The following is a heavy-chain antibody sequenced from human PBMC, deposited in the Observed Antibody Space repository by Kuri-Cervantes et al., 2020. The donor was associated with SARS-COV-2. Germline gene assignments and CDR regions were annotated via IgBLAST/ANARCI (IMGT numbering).Heavy chain of an antibody. J-gene: IGHJ4*02. CDR1: GYSFTSYW. V-gene: IGHV5-51*04. Sequence: GGSLRLSCKGSGYSFTSYWIGWVRQMPGKGLEWMGIIYPGDSDTRYSASFKGQVTISADKPISTTYPQWSSLRASDTAMYYCARRSLPARPGSYFDSWGQGTLVTVSS. D-gene: IGHD6-6*01. CDR3: ARRSLPARPGSYFDS. CDR2: IYPGDSDT.